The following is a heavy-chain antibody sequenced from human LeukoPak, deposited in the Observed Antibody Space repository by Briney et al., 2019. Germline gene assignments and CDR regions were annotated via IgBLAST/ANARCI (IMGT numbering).Heavy chain of an antibody. CDR2: IIPIFGTA. Sequence: GASVTVSCKASGGTFSSYAISWVRQAPGQGLEWMGGIIPIFGTANYAQKFQGRVTITADESTSTAYMELSSLRSEDTAVYYCARDLRAGSFDYWGQGTLVTVSS. J-gene: IGHJ4*02. D-gene: IGHD6-19*01. CDR1: GGTFSSYA. V-gene: IGHV1-69*13. CDR3: ARDLRAGSFDY.